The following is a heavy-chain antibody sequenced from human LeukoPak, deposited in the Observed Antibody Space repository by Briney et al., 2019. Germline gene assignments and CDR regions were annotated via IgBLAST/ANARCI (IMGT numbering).Heavy chain of an antibody. CDR2: INHSGST. V-gene: IGHV4-34*01. Sequence: SETLSLTCAVYGGSFSGYYWSWIRQPPGKGLEWIGEINHSGSTNYNPSLKSRVTISVDTSKNQFSLKLSSVTAADTAVYYCARFVVVPTDAFDIWGQGTMVTVSS. CDR1: GGSFSGYY. J-gene: IGHJ3*02. D-gene: IGHD2-2*01. CDR3: ARFVVVPTDAFDI.